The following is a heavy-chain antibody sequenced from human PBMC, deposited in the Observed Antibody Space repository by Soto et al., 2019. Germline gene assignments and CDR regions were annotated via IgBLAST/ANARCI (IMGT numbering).Heavy chain of an antibody. J-gene: IGHJ4*02. V-gene: IGHV4-59*01. D-gene: IGHD3-22*01. CDR3: ARLNYDSSH. CDR1: GGSISSYY. CDR2: IYYSGST. Sequence: SETLSLTCTVSGGSISSYYWSWIRQPPGKGLEWIGYIYYSGSTNYNPSLKSRVTISVDTSKNQFSLKLSSVTAADTAVYYCARLNYDSSHWGQGTPVTVSS.